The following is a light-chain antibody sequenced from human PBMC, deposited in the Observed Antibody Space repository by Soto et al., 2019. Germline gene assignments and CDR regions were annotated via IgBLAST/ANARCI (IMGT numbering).Light chain of an antibody. J-gene: IGKJ2*01. CDR3: QQYGSSPLHT. Sequence: EIVLTQSPGTLSLSPGERATLSCRASQSVSSTSLAWYQQKPGQAPRLLIYSASSRATGIPDRFTGSVSGTDFTLTISRLEPEDFAVYYCQQYGSSPLHTFGQGTKLEIK. CDR1: QSVSSTS. CDR2: SAS. V-gene: IGKV3-20*01.